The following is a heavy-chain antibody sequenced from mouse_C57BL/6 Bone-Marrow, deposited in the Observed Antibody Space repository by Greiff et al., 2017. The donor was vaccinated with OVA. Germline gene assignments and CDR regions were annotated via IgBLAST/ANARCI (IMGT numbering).Heavy chain of an antibody. V-gene: IGHV1-81*01. CDR2: IYPRSGNT. CDR1: GYTFTSYG. CDR3: GLLWYPSWYFDV. Sequence: VKLMESGAELARPGASVKLSCKASGYTFTSYGISWVKQSTGQGLEWIGEIYPRSGNTYYNEKFKGKATLTAYKSSSTAYMELRSLTSEDSAVYFCGLLWYPSWYFDVWGTGTTVTVSS. J-gene: IGHJ1*03. D-gene: IGHD2-1*01.